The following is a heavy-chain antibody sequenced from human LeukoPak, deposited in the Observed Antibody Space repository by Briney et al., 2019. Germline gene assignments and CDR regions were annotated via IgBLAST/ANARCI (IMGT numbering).Heavy chain of an antibody. CDR1: GLTFKNFA. J-gene: IGHJ4*02. CDR3: ARERGHLDY. CDR2: IYSGGST. V-gene: IGHV3-66*01. D-gene: IGHD6-25*01. Sequence: GGSLRLSCAASGLTFKNFAMSWVRQAPGKGLEWVSVIYSGGSTYYADSVKGRFTISRDNSKNTLYLQMNSLRAEDTAVYYCARERGHLDYWGQGTLVTVSS.